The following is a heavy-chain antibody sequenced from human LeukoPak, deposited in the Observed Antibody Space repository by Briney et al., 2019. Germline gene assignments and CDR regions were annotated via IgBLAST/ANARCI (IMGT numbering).Heavy chain of an antibody. D-gene: IGHD3-10*01. V-gene: IGHV3-23*01. Sequence: GGSLRLSCAASGFTFSSYAMSWVRQAPGKGLEWVSAISGSGGSTYYADSVKGRFTISRDNSKNTLYLQMNSLRAEDTAVYYCARDLSGPHYFDYWGQGTLVTVSS. CDR1: GFTFSSYA. J-gene: IGHJ4*02. CDR3: ARDLSGPHYFDY. CDR2: ISGSGGST.